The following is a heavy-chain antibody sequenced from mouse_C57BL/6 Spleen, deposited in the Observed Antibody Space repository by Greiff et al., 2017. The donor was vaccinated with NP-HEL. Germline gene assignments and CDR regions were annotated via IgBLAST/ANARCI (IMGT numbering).Heavy chain of an antibody. CDR1: GYTFTSYW. V-gene: IGHV1-52*01. Sequence: QVQLQQPGAELVRPGSSVKLSCKASGYTFTSYWMHWVKQRPIQGLEWIGNIDPSDSETHYNQKFKDKATLTVDKSSSTAYMQLSSLTSDDSAVYYGARSGGYDDYAMDYWGQGTSVTVSS. D-gene: IGHD2-2*01. J-gene: IGHJ4*01. CDR2: IDPSDSET. CDR3: ARSGGYDDYAMDY.